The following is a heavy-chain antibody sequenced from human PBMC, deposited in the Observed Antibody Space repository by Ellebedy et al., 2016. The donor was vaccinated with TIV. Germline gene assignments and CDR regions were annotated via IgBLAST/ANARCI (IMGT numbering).Heavy chain of an antibody. CDR2: IYTSGST. CDR1: GGSIYSYY. V-gene: IGHV4-4*07. J-gene: IGHJ6*02. Sequence: MPSETLSLTCTVSGGSIYSYYWSWIRQPAGKGLEWIGSIYTSGSTNFNTSLKSRVTMSVDTSKTQFSLKLSSVTAASTAVYYCATDPGLIAAAGETGDDYYYGMDVWGQGTTVTVSS. CDR3: ATDPGLIAAAGETGDDYYYGMDV. D-gene: IGHD6-13*01.